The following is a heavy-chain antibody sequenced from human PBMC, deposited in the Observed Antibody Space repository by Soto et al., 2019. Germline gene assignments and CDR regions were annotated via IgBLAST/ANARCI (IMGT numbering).Heavy chain of an antibody. J-gene: IGHJ5*02. V-gene: IGHV1-8*01. D-gene: IGHD6-19*01. CDR1: GYTFTSYD. Sequence: QVQLVQSGAEVKKPGASVKVSCKTSGYTFTSYDIHWVRQATGQGPEWMGWMNPNSGNTVYAQKVQGRITMTRNTSMSTAYMELSSLPPEDTAVYYCARTRFGAVAGTWGQGTLVTVSS. CDR2: MNPNSGNT. CDR3: ARTRFGAVAGT.